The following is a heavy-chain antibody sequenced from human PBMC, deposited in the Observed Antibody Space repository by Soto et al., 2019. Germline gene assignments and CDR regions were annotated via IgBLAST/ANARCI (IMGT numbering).Heavy chain of an antibody. CDR1: GFTFSRYG. CDR3: AKDREQWLVQGLDP. V-gene: IGHV3-30*18. CDR2: ISYDGNNK. D-gene: IGHD6-19*01. Sequence: GGSLRLSCVASGFTFSRYGMHWVRQAPGKGLEWVAVISYDGNNKDYADSVKGRFTISRDNYMNTLYLQMNSLRGEDTALYYCAKDREQWLVQGLDPWGQGTLVTVSS. J-gene: IGHJ5*02.